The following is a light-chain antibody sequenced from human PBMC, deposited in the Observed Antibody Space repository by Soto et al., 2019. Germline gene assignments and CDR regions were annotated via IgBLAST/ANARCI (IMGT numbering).Light chain of an antibody. CDR1: QSVSIS. Sequence: EIVLTQSPATLSLSPGERATLSCRASQSVSISLAWYHQKPGQAPRLLIYDASNSATGIPAWFSGSGSRTAFTLTISCLDTEDFAVYDWQHHNSSPHNFGQGTKLEIK. CDR3: QHHNSSPHN. CDR2: DAS. J-gene: IGKJ2*01. V-gene: IGKV3-11*01.